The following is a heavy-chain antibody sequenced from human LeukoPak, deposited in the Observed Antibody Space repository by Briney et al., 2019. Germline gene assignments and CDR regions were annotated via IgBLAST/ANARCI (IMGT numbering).Heavy chain of an antibody. J-gene: IGHJ4*02. Sequence: TSETLSLTCAVYGGSFSGYYWSWIRQPPGKGLEWIGEINHSGSTNYNPSLKSRVTISVDTSKNQFSLKLSSVTAADTAVYYCARFRGKYSSGWFDYWGQGTLVTVSS. CDR3: ARFRGKYSSGWFDY. D-gene: IGHD6-19*01. V-gene: IGHV4-34*01. CDR2: INHSGST. CDR1: GGSFSGYY.